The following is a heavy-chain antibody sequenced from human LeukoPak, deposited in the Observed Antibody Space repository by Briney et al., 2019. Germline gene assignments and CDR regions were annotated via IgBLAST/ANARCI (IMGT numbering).Heavy chain of an antibody. J-gene: IGHJ4*02. V-gene: IGHV7-4-1*02. D-gene: IGHD2-15*01. Sequence: ASVKVSCKASGYTLTTYALNWVRQAPGQGLEWMGWINTNTGNPTYAQGFTGRFVFSVDTSVSTAYLQISSLKAEDTAVYYCARGVEDTGDYWGQGTLVTVSS. CDR3: ARGVEDTGDY. CDR2: INTNTGNP. CDR1: GYTLTTYA.